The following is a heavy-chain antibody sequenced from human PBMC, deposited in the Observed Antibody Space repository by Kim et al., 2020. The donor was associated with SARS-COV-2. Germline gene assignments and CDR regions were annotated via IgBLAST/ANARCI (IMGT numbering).Heavy chain of an antibody. J-gene: IGHJ4*02. Sequence: GGSLRLSCAASGFTFSRSWMHWVRQAPGKGLVWVSRINSDGSSTSYADSVKGRFTISRDNAKNTLYLQMNSLRAEDTAVYYCARVGHLGADYWGAQLYYFDSWGQGTLVNVPP. CDR2: INSDGSST. V-gene: IGHV3-74*01. CDR1: GFTFSRSW. CDR3: ARVGHLGADYWGAQLYYFDS. D-gene: IGHD7-27*01.